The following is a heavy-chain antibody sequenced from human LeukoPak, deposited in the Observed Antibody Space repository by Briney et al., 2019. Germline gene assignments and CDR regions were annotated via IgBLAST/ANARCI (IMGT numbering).Heavy chain of an antibody. J-gene: IGHJ4*02. D-gene: IGHD6-13*01. CDR1: GFTFSSYA. CDR3: AKDRSCSWSTF. V-gene: IGHV3-23*01. Sequence: GGSLRLSCAASGFTFSSYAMSWVRQAPGHRLEWFSAISGSGGSTYYADSVKGRFTISRDNSKTTLYLQMNSLRAEDTAVYYCAKDRSCSWSTFWGQGTLVTVSS. CDR2: ISGSGGST.